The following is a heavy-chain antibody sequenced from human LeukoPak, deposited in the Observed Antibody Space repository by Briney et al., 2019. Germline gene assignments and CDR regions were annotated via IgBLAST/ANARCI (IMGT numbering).Heavy chain of an antibody. D-gene: IGHD1-26*01. J-gene: IGHJ4*02. V-gene: IGHV3-15*01. CDR1: GFTFSNAW. CDR3: TRDEWGGCAN. CDR2: IKRKIDGEAT. Sequence: GGSLRLFCAASGFTFSNAWRICLRQTPGKGLESVDRIKRKIDGEATDYAEPVKGRFTISRDDSKNILYLEMNSLKTEDTGMYYCTRDEWGGCANWGQGTLVTVSS.